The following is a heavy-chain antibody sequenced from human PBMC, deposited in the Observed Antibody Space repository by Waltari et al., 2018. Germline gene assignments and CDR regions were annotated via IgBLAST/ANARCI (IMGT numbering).Heavy chain of an antibody. J-gene: IGHJ4*02. D-gene: IGHD6-13*01. Sequence: EVQLLESGGGLVQPGGSLRLSCAASGFTFISYAMSWVRQAPGKGVGGVSGIMCPGLTTFDADSVKGRFSISRDNSKNTLYLQINGLRADDTAVYYCAKVGGIAAAEFQFDFWGRGTLVTVSS. CDR3: AKVGGIAAAEFQFDF. CDR2: IMCPGLTT. V-gene: IGHV3-23*01. CDR1: GFTFISYA.